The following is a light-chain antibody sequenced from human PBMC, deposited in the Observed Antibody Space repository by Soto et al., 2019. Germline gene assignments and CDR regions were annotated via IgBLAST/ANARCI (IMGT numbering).Light chain of an antibody. V-gene: IGLV3-21*04. CDR3: QVWDSRSDHLVV. CDR2: YDS. J-gene: IGLJ2*01. Sequence: SYELTQPPSVSVAPGKTASIICGGNNIGSKGVHWYQQKPGQAPVVVIYYDSDRPSGIPERFSGSNSGNTATLTITRVEAGDEADYYCQVWDSRSDHLVVFGGGTKLTVL. CDR1: NIGSKG.